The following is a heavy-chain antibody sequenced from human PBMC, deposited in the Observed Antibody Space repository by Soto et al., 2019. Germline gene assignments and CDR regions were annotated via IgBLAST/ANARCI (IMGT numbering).Heavy chain of an antibody. CDR3: QTGPQGRFTWFDT. CDR2: INPNSGGT. D-gene: IGHD3-3*01. V-gene: IGHV1-2*02. CDR1: GYTFTGYY. Sequence: ASVKVSCKASGYTFTGYYMHWVRQAPGQGLAWMGWINPNSGGTNYAQKFQGRVTMTRDTSISTAYMELSRLRSDDTAVSYCQTGPQGRFTWFDTWGQGTLVTVSS. J-gene: IGHJ5*02.